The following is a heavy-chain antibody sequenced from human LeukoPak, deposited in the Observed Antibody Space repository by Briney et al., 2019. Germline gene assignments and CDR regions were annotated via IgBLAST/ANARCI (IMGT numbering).Heavy chain of an antibody. CDR3: ARGRLWMGV. CDR1: GGSISSYY. V-gene: IGHV4-59*01. CDR2: IYYSGSA. J-gene: IGHJ6*04. Sequence: SETLSLTCTVSGGSISSYYWSWIRQPPGKGLEWIGYIYYSGSANYNPSLKSRVTISVDTSKNQFFLKLSSVTAADTAVYYCARGRLWMGVWGKGTTVTVSS.